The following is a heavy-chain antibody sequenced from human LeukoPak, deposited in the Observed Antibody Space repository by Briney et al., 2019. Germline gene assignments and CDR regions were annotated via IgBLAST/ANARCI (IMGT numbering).Heavy chain of an antibody. D-gene: IGHD1-26*01. CDR3: ARDGDSGSYNSWFDP. Sequence: ASVKVSCKASGYTFTSYGISWVRQAPGQGLEWMGWISAYNGNTNYAQKLQGRVTMTTDTSTSTAYMELRSLRSDDTAVYYCARDGDSGSYNSWFDPWGQGTLVTVSS. J-gene: IGHJ5*02. CDR2: ISAYNGNT. CDR1: GYTFTSYG. V-gene: IGHV1-18*01.